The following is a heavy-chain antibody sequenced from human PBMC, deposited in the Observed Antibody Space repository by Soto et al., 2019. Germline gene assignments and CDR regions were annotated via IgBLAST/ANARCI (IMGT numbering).Heavy chain of an antibody. J-gene: IGHJ4*02. CDR1: GFTFSDYY. CDR2: ISSSSSYT. V-gene: IGHV3-11*06. CDR3: ARDDYSNYAFGS. Sequence: QVQLVESGGGLVKPGGSLRLSSAASGFTFSDYYMSWIRQAPGKGLEWVSYISSSSSYTNYADSVKGRFTISRDNAKNSLYLQMNSLRAEDTAVYYCARDDYSNYAFGSWGQGTLVTVSS. D-gene: IGHD4-4*01.